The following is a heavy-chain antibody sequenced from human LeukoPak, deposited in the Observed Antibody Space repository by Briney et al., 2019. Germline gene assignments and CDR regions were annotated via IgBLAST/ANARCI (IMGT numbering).Heavy chain of an antibody. Sequence: GGSLRLSCAASGSTFSSYAMPWVRQAPGKGLEWVAVISYDGSNKYYADSVKGRFTISRDNSKNTLYLQMNSLRAEDTAVYYCARDHLGDWGQGTLVTVSS. CDR1: GSTFSSYA. CDR3: ARDHLGD. D-gene: IGHD1-26*01. J-gene: IGHJ4*02. V-gene: IGHV3-30*04. CDR2: ISYDGSNK.